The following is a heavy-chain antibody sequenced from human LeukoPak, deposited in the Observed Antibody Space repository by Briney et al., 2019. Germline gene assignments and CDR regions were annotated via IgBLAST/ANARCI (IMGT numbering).Heavy chain of an antibody. J-gene: IGHJ5*02. Sequence: SETLSLTCTVSGGSISSYYWSWIRQPPGKGLEWIGHIYYSGSTNYNPSLKSRVTISVDTSKNQFSLKLSSVTAADTAVYYCARDFASYSSSSGFDPWGQGTLVTVSS. D-gene: IGHD6-13*01. CDR1: GGSISSYY. V-gene: IGHV4-59*01. CDR3: ARDFASYSSSSGFDP. CDR2: IYYSGST.